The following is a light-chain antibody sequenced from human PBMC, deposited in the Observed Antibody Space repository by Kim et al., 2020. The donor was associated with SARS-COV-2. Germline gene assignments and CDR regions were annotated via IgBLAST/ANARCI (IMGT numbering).Light chain of an antibody. CDR1: EGVRTN. CDR3: QQYNSWPRT. CDR2: DAS. J-gene: IGKJ1*01. Sequence: GSPGERVTLSGRASEGVRTNMCWYQHKPGQAPRLLIYDASTRAIGFPARFSGSGSETEFTLTISSLQAEDSAIYYCQQYNSWPRTFGQGTKVDIK. V-gene: IGKV3-15*01.